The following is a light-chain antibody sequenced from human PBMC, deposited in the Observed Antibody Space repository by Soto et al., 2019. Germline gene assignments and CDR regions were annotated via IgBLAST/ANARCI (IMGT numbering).Light chain of an antibody. CDR1: QSIRNW. CDR3: QQYNSYST. V-gene: IGKV1-5*01. Sequence: DIQMTQSPSTLSASVGDRVTITCRASQSIRNWLAWYQDKPGKARILLIDGATSSESGAPSRCSGSGSGTDFTITISRQQHDDFAYYYHQQYNSYSTFGQGTKVDIK. CDR2: GAT. J-gene: IGKJ1*01.